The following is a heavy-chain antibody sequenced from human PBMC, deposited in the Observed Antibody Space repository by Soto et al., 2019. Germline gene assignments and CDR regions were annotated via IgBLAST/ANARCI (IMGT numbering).Heavy chain of an antibody. Sequence: PSETLSLTCSVSSASLSSSTYYWSWIRQPPGRGPEWIGSIYYSGNTYYKPSLKSRVSISIDTSRNQFSLKLTSVTAADTGVYYCASSSPFHYWGPGILVNVSS. J-gene: IGHJ4*02. V-gene: IGHV4-39*01. D-gene: IGHD6-6*01. CDR1: SASLSSSTYY. CDR3: ASSSPFHY. CDR2: IYYSGNT.